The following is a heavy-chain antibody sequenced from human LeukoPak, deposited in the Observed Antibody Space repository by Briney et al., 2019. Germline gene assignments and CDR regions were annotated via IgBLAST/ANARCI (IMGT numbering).Heavy chain of an antibody. V-gene: IGHV1-18*01. D-gene: IGHD3-22*01. Sequence: GASVKVSCKASGDTFTSYGITWVRQAPGQGLEWMGWISAYNGNTNYVQNLQGRVTMTTDTPTSTAHMELRSLRSDDTAVFYCARSPLPYYYDSSGPFDYWGQGTLVTVSS. CDR2: ISAYNGNT. J-gene: IGHJ4*02. CDR1: GDTFTSYG. CDR3: ARSPLPYYYDSSGPFDY.